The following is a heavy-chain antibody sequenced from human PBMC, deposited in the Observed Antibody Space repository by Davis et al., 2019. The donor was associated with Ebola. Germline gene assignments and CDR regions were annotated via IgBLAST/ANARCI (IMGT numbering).Heavy chain of an antibody. D-gene: IGHD5-18*01. CDR3: ARHVQRWFPFDY. Sequence: SETLSLTCTVSGGSVSSGGYYWNWIRQPPGQGLEWIGYIYYSGSTDYSPSLRGRVTISLDTSKNQFSLRLSSVTAADTAVYYCARHVQRWFPFDYWGQGTLVTVSS. CDR2: IYYSGST. J-gene: IGHJ4*02. V-gene: IGHV4-61*08. CDR1: GGSVSSGGYY.